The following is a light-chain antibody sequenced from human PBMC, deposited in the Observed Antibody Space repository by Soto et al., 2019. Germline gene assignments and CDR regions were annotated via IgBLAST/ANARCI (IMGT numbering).Light chain of an antibody. J-gene: IGKJ1*01. CDR2: LGS. V-gene: IGKV2-28*01. Sequence: DIVMTQSPLSLPVTPGEPASISCRSSQSLLHSNGYNYLDCYLQKPGQSPQILNYLGSNRASGVPDRFSGSGSGTDFTLKISRVEAENVWVCCCMPALQTPWRFGQGTKVEIK. CDR3: MPALQTPWR. CDR1: QSLLHSNGYNY.